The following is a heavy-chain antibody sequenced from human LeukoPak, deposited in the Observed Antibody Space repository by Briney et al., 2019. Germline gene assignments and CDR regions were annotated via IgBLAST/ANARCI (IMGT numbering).Heavy chain of an antibody. J-gene: IGHJ3*02. V-gene: IGHV3-21*01. CDR2: ISSSSSYI. CDR3: ARVSSGWYAFDI. D-gene: IGHD6-19*01. CDR1: GFTFSSYG. Sequence: PGGSLRLSCAASGFTFSSYGMSWVRQAPGKGLEWVSSISSSSSYIYYADSVKGRFTISRDNAKNSLYLQMNSLRAEDTAVYYCARVSSGWYAFDIWGQGTMVTVSS.